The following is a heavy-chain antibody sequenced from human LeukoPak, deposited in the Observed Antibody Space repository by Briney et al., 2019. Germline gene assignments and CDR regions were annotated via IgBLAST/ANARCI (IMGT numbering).Heavy chain of an antibody. Sequence: GGSLRLSCSASGFTFSSYAMHWVRQAPGKGLEYVSAISSNGGSTYYADSVKGRFTISRDNSKNTLYLQMSSLRAEDTAVYYCVKDAPIYYDILTGYLDYWGQGTPVTVSS. CDR2: ISSNGGST. CDR1: GFTFSSYA. J-gene: IGHJ4*02. V-gene: IGHV3-64D*06. CDR3: VKDAPIYYDILTGYLDY. D-gene: IGHD3-9*01.